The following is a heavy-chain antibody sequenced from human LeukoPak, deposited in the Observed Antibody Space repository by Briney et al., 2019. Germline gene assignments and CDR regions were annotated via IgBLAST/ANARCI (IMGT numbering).Heavy chain of an antibody. CDR2: INQDGGEK. J-gene: IGHJ4*02. Sequence: PGGSLRLSCAASGFTFNIYWMTWVRQAPGKGLEWVANINQDGGEKNYVDSVKGRFTISRDNAKNSLYLQMNSLRDEDTALYYCASSYYYDGDYWGQGTLVTVSS. CDR3: ASSYYYDGDY. CDR1: GFTFNIYW. V-gene: IGHV3-7*01. D-gene: IGHD3-22*01.